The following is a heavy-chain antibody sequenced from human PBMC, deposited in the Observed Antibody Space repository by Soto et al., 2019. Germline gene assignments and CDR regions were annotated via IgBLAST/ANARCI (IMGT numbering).Heavy chain of an antibody. V-gene: IGHV3-23*01. CDR1: GFTFSKYA. CDR3: AKDKYTDSVRKVWFFDY. CDR2: ISANGGIT. Sequence: EVPLLESGGGLVKPGGSLRLSCAASGFTFSKYAMSWVRLAPGKGLEWVSSISANGGITDYADSVKGRFTISRDNFQNILSLQMDSLRGDDTALYFCAKDKYTDSVRKVWFFDYWGRGTLVTVSS. J-gene: IGHJ2*01. D-gene: IGHD2-15*01.